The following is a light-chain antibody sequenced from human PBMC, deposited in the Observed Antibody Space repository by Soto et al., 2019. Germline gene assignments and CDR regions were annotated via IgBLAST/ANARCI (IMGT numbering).Light chain of an antibody. CDR2: DAS. V-gene: IGKV1-8*01. J-gene: IGKJ1*01. CDR3: QQYKSYSRT. CDR1: QGISSY. Sequence: AIRMTQSPSSFSASTGDRATITCRASQGISSYLAWYQQKPGKAPKLLIYDASNLQSGVPSRFSGSGSGTEFTLTISSLQPDDFATYYCQQYKSYSRTFGQGTKVDIK.